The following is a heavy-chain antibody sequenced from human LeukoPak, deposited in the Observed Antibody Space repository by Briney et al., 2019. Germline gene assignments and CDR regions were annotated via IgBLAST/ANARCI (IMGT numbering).Heavy chain of an antibody. V-gene: IGHV3-23*01. J-gene: IGHJ6*02. CDR2: ISGSGGST. CDR3: ARDLWGVTYYYYYGMGV. D-gene: IGHD3-10*01. Sequence: GGSLRLSCAASGFTFSSYAMSWVRQAPGKGLEWVSAISGSGGSTYYADSVKGRFTISRDNAKNSLYLQMNSLRDEDTAVYYCARDLWGVTYYYYYGMGVWGQGTTVTVSS. CDR1: GFTFSSYA.